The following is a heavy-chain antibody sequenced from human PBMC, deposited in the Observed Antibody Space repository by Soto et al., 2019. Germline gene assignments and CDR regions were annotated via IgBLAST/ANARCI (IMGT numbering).Heavy chain of an antibody. CDR2: ISGYNGHT. Sequence: QVQLVQSGAEVRKPGASVKVSCKASGYTFTTYGISWVRQAPGQGLEWMGWISGYNGHTKYAQKFQGRVTMTTDTSTSTVYMDRRSLRSDDTAVYYCAREGEMPYYYYGLDVWGKGTTVTVSS. J-gene: IGHJ6*04. D-gene: IGHD3-16*01. V-gene: IGHV1-18*01. CDR1: GYTFTTYG. CDR3: AREGEMPYYYYGLDV.